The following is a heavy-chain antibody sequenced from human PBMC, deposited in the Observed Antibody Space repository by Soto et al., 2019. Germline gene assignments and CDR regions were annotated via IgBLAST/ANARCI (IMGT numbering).Heavy chain of an antibody. Sequence: EVQLLESGGGLVQPGGSLRLSCAASGFTFSSYAMNWVRQAQGMGLEWVSVISGSGGSTYYADAVKGRFTISRDNSKNTLYLQMNSLRAEDTAVYYCAKRTVGWYFDLWGRGTLVTVSS. D-gene: IGHD4-17*01. CDR1: GFTFSSYA. V-gene: IGHV3-23*01. CDR3: AKRTVGWYFDL. J-gene: IGHJ2*01. CDR2: ISGSGGST.